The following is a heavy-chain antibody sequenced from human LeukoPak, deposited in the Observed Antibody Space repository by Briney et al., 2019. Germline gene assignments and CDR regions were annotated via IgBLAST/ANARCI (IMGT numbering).Heavy chain of an antibody. D-gene: IGHD2-15*01. Sequence: QPGGSLRLSCAASGFTFSSYAMSWVRQAPGKGLEWVSGLSATGGTTYYADSVKGRFTVSRDNSKSTLYLQMNSLRAEDTAIYYCAKVGVAGGGKYFDNWGQGTLVTVSS. CDR1: GFTFSSYA. CDR3: AKVGVAGGGKYFDN. CDR2: LSATGGTT. J-gene: IGHJ4*02. V-gene: IGHV3-23*01.